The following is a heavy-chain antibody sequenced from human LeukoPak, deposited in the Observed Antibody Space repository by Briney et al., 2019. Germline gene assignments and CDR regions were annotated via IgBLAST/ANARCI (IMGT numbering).Heavy chain of an antibody. Sequence: GGSLRLSCAASGFIFSNYAMSWVRQVPGRGLEWVSTISSRGDGTYVADSVKGRFTISRDNSKNSLYLQMNTVRAEDTAVYYCVKGPRPDITVAHAVENWGQGTLVTVSS. CDR2: ISSRGDGT. CDR1: GFIFSNYA. J-gene: IGHJ4*02. V-gene: IGHV3-23*01. D-gene: IGHD6-19*01. CDR3: VKGPRPDITVAHAVEN.